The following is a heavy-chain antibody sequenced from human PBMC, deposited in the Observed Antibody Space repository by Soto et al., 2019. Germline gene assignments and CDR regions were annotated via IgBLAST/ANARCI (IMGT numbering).Heavy chain of an antibody. CDR1: GFTFSSYS. D-gene: IGHD3-16*01. CDR3: AREGYDYVWGILFDY. Sequence: GGSLRLSCAASGFTFSSYSMNWVRQAPGKGLERVSYISSSSSTIYYADSVKGRFTISRDNAKNSLYLQMNSLRDEDTAVYYCAREGYDYVWGILFDYWGQGTLVTVSS. CDR2: ISSSSSTI. V-gene: IGHV3-48*02. J-gene: IGHJ4*02.